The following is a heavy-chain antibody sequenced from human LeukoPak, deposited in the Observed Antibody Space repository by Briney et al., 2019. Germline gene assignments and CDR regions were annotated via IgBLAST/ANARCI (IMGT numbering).Heavy chain of an antibody. V-gene: IGHV3-21*04. J-gene: IGHJ4*02. CDR2: ISSSSSYI. CDR1: GFTFSSYG. CDR3: AREGSLGTFDY. Sequence: PGGSLRLSCAASGFTFSSYGMNWVRQAPGTGLEWVSSISSSSSYIYYADSVKGRFTISRDNAKNSLYLQMNSLRAEDTAVYYCAREGSLGTFDYWGQGTLVTVSS. D-gene: IGHD3-16*01.